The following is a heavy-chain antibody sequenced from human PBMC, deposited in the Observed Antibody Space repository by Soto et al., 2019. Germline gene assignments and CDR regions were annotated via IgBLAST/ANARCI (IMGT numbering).Heavy chain of an antibody. V-gene: IGHV3-53*01. CDR1: GFTVRSNY. CDR3: ASHYGSGVNYGMDV. CDR2: IYSGGST. Sequence: EVQLVESGGGLIQPGGSLRLSCAASGFTVRSNYMSWVRQAPGKGLEWVSVIYSGGSTYYADSVKGRFTISRDNSKNTLYLQMNSLRAEDTAVYYCASHYGSGVNYGMDVWGQGTTVTVSS. J-gene: IGHJ6*02. D-gene: IGHD3-10*01.